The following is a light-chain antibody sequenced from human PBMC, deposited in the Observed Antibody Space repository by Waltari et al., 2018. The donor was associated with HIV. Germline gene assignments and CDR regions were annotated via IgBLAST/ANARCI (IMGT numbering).Light chain of an antibody. J-gene: IGLJ3*02. CDR1: TSNIGNNY. CDR3: GTWDSNLSAWV. V-gene: IGLV1-51*02. Sequence: QSVLTQPPSVSAAPGQKVTISCSGSTSNIGNNYVSWYQQLPGSAPKLLIYENKRRPSGIPDRFFGSKSGTSATLGITGLQTGDEADYYCGTWDSNLSAWVFGGGTKLTVL. CDR2: ENK.